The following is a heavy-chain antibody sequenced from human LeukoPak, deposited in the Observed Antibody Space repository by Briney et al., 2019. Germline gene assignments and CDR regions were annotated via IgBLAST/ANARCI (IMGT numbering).Heavy chain of an antibody. CDR3: ARGQDLYSSSWYNRWYYFDY. D-gene: IGHD6-13*01. Sequence: SETLSLTCTVSGGSISSSIYFWGWIRQPPGKGLEWIGSIHYSGSTYHDPSLKSRVTISVDTSKNQFSLKLSSVTAADTAVYHCARGQDLYSSSWYNRWYYFDYWGQGTLVTVSS. CDR2: IHYSGST. J-gene: IGHJ4*02. CDR1: GGSISSSIYF. V-gene: IGHV4-39*07.